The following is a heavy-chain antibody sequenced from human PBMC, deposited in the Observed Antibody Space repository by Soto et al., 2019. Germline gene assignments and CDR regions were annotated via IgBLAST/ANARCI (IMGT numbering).Heavy chain of an antibody. J-gene: IGHJ6*02. Sequence: QVQLVESGGGVVQPGRSLRLSCAASGFTFSSYAMHWVRQAPGKGLEWEAVISYDGSNKNHADTVKGRFTISRDNSKNTLYRQMTRSRTEDTAVYYCARGYDFWSGYYYPYGMGVWGQGTTVTVSS. V-gene: IGHV3-30-3*01. CDR1: GFTFSSYA. D-gene: IGHD3-3*01. CDR2: ISYDGSNK. CDR3: ARGYDFWSGYYYPYGMGV.